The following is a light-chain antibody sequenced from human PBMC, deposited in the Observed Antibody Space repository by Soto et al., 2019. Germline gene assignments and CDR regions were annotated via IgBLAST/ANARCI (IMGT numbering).Light chain of an antibody. CDR3: SAWDDSLNGWV. J-gene: IGLJ3*02. Sequence: QSVLTQPPSASGTPGQRVTVSCSGSSSNIGINLVNWYQQLPGTAPKVVIYANNQRPSGVPDRFSGSKSGTSASLAISGLQSQDEAVYYCSAWDDSLNGWVFGGGTKPTVL. V-gene: IGLV1-44*01. CDR1: SSNIGINL. CDR2: ANN.